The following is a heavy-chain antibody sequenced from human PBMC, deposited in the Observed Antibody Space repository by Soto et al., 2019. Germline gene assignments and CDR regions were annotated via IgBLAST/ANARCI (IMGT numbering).Heavy chain of an antibody. CDR3: ARGPRGYSGYEYYFDY. CDR1: GGSISSYY. V-gene: IGHV4-59*01. D-gene: IGHD5-12*01. Sequence: QVQLQQSGPGLVKPSETLSLTCTVSGGSISSYYWSWIRQPPGKGLELIGYIYYSGSTNYNPSLKSRVTISVDTSKNQCSLKMSSVTAADTAVYYCARGPRGYSGYEYYFDYWGQGTLVTVSS. CDR2: IYYSGST. J-gene: IGHJ4*02.